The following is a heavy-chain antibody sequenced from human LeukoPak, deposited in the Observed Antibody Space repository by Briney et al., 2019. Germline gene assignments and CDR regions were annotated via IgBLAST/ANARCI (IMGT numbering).Heavy chain of an antibody. D-gene: IGHD5-24*01. CDR2: IIGSGGSA. CDR3: TRNGYSN. Sequence: GGSLRLSCAASGFTFSNYAMSWVRQVPGKGLEWVPTIIGSGGSAYYADSVNGRFTISRDNSKNTVYLQMNSLKTEDTAVYYCTRNGYSNWGQGTLVTVSS. V-gene: IGHV3-23*01. CDR1: GFTFSNYA. J-gene: IGHJ4*02.